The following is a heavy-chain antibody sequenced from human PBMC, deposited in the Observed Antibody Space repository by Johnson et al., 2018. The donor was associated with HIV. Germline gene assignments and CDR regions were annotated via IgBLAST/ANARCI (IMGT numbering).Heavy chain of an antibody. V-gene: IGHV3-20*04. CDR1: GFTFSSYA. CDR2: INWNGGST. Sequence: MLLVESGGGLVQPGGSLKLSCAASGFTFSSYAMHWVRQAPGKGLEWVSGINWNGGSTGKADSVKGRSPISRDNAKKSLYLQMNSLRAEDTAWYYGARGLMITFGGVIVPYVFDIWGQGTMVTVSS. D-gene: IGHD3-16*02. J-gene: IGHJ3*02. CDR3: ARGLMITFGGVIVPYVFDI.